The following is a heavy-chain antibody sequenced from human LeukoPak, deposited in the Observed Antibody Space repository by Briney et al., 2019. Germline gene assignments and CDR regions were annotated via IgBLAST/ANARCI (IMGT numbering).Heavy chain of an antibody. Sequence: GGSLRLSCAASGFTFNNYAMTWVRQAPGKGLEWVSTVSGSGDNSHYADSVKGRFTISRDNSKNTLYLQMNSLRAEDTARYYCAKDPLGYCGGVSCFHYFDYWGQGTLASVSS. CDR3: AKDPLGYCGGVSCFHYFDY. D-gene: IGHD2-15*01. J-gene: IGHJ4*02. CDR2: VSGSGDNS. CDR1: GFTFNNYA. V-gene: IGHV3-23*01.